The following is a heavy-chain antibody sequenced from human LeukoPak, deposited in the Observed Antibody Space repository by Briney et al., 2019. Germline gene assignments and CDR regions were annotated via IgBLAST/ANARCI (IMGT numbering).Heavy chain of an antibody. V-gene: IGHV3-30-3*01. Sequence: GGSLRLSCAASGFTFSSYAMHWVRQAPGKGLEWVAVISYDGSNKYYADSVKGRFTISRDNSKNTLYLQMNSLRAEDTAVYYCARDPLKIAAAGPDYWGQGTLVTVSS. D-gene: IGHD6-13*01. CDR1: GFTFSSYA. CDR3: ARDPLKIAAAGPDY. CDR2: ISYDGSNK. J-gene: IGHJ4*02.